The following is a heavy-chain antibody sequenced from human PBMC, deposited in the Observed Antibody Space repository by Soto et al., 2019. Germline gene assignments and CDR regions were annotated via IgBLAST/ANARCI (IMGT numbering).Heavy chain of an antibody. D-gene: IGHD3-3*01. V-gene: IGHV3-23*01. Sequence: EVQLLESGGGLVQPGGSLRLSCAASGFTFSSYDMSWVRQAPGKGLEWVSAISGSGGSTYYADSVKGRFTISRDNSKNTLYLQMYSLRAEDTAVYYCARLSGHRYYYYGMDVWGQGTTVTVSS. CDR2: ISGSGGST. CDR1: GFTFSSYD. CDR3: ARLSGHRYYYYGMDV. J-gene: IGHJ6*02.